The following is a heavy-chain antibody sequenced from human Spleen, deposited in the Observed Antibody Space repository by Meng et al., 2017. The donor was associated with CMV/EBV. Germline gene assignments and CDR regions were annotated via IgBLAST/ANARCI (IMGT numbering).Heavy chain of an antibody. J-gene: IGHJ3*02. Sequence: SETLSLTCTVSGYSISSGYYWGWIRQPPGKGLEWIGSIYHSGSTYYNPSLKSRVTISVDTSKNQFSLKLSSVTAADTAVYYCAKETSISVAAPNAFDIWGQGTMVTVSS. D-gene: IGHD6-19*01. CDR2: IYHSGST. CDR1: GYSISSGYY. V-gene: IGHV4-38-2*02. CDR3: AKETSISVAAPNAFDI.